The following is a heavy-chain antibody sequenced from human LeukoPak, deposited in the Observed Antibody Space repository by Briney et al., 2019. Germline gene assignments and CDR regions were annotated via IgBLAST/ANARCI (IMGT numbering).Heavy chain of an antibody. J-gene: IGHJ6*02. CDR2: ISGDGGST. D-gene: IGHD6-13*01. Sequence: GGSLRLSCAASGFTFDDYAMHWVRQAPGKGLEWVSLISGDGGSTYYADSVKGRFTISRDNSKDSLYLQMNSLRTEDTALYYCAKVTGSLGYYYYYGMDVWGQGTTVTVSS. CDR3: AKVTGSLGYYYYYGMDV. CDR1: GFTFDDYA. V-gene: IGHV3-43*02.